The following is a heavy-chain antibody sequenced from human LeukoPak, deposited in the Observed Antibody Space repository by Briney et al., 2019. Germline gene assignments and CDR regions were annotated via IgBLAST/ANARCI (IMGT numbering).Heavy chain of an antibody. D-gene: IGHD2-2*01. CDR2: ISAGSGST. Sequence: GGSLRLSCAASGFSFSSYAMSWVRQAPGKGLEWVSTISAGSGSTYYADSVKGRFTISRDNSNNTLYLQMNSLRAEDTAVYYCAAYCSSSRCRSLDYWGRGTLVTVSS. CDR1: GFSFSSYA. J-gene: IGHJ4*02. V-gene: IGHV3-23*01. CDR3: AAYCSSSRCRSLDY.